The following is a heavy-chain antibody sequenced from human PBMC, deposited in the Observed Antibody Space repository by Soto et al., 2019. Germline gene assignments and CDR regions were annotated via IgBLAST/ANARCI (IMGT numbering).Heavy chain of an antibody. CDR1: GGSISSGGYY. Sequence: LSLTCTVSGGSISSGGYYWSWIRQHPGKGLEWIGYIYYSGSTYYNPSLKSRVTISVDTSKNQFSLKLSSVTAADTAVYYCARVRGPGYSYGYPWGQGTLVTVSS. J-gene: IGHJ5*02. CDR3: ARVRGPGYSYGYP. D-gene: IGHD5-18*01. CDR2: IYYSGST. V-gene: IGHV4-31*03.